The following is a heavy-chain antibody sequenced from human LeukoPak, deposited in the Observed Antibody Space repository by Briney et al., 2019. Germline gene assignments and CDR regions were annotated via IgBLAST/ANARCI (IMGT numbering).Heavy chain of an antibody. CDR2: ISGSGSST. J-gene: IGHJ4*02. CDR1: GFTFSSYA. CDR3: AKDSNGWYQRGSNYFDY. Sequence: GGSLRLSCAASGFTFSSYAMSWVRQAPGKGLEWVSDISGSGSSTYSAGSVKGRLTISRDNSKNTLYLQMNSLRAEDTAEYYCAKDSNGWYQRGSNYFDYWGQGTLVTVSS. V-gene: IGHV3-23*01. D-gene: IGHD6-19*01.